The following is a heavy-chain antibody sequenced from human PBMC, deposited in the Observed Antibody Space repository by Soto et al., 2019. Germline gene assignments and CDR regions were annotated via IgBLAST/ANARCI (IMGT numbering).Heavy chain of an antibody. J-gene: IGHJ4*02. CDR3: ARSVSFIPPRTDS. Sequence: QVQLVQYGAEVKKPGASVKVSCNDSGYTFTDYYLHWVRQAPGQGLECKGWINPKKGYTNYAQKFPGSVTMTKDTSISTAYMEVSRIRSDDTAVYYCARSVSFIPPRTDSWGQGTLVTVSS. V-gene: IGHV1-2*02. CDR1: GYTFTDYY. D-gene: IGHD6-6*01. CDR2: INPKKGYT.